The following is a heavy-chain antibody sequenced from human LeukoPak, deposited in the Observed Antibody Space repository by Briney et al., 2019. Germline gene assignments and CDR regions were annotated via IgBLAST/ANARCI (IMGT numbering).Heavy chain of an antibody. CDR3: ARRETVMYYFDY. Sequence: ASVKVSCKASGYTFTSYYMHWVRQAPGQGLEWMGIINPSGGSTSYAQKFQGRVTMTRDTSTSTVYMELSSLRSEDTAVYYCARRETVMYYFDYWGQGTLVTLSS. CDR1: GYTFTSYY. D-gene: IGHD4-17*01. CDR2: INPSGGST. J-gene: IGHJ4*02. V-gene: IGHV1-46*01.